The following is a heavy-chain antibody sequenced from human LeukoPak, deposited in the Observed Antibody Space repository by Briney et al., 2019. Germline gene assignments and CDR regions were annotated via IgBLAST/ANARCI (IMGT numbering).Heavy chain of an antibody. Sequence: GGSLRLSCAASGFTFSSYGMHWVRQAPGKGLEWVAVIWYDGSNKYYADSVKGRFTISRDNSKNTLCLQMNSLRAEDTAVYYCAKAPHTLAYCGGDCYSYFDYWGQGTLVTVSS. D-gene: IGHD2-21*02. J-gene: IGHJ4*02. V-gene: IGHV3-33*06. CDR1: GFTFSSYG. CDR3: AKAPHTLAYCGGDCYSYFDY. CDR2: IWYDGSNK.